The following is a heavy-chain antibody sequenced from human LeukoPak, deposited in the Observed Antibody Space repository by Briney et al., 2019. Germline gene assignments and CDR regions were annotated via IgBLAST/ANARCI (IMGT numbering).Heavy chain of an antibody. CDR1: GFTFSSYA. V-gene: IGHV3-23*01. Sequence: GGSLRLSCAASGFTFSSYAMSWVRQAPGKGLEWVSAISGSGGSTYYADSVKGRFTISRDNSKNTLYLQMNSLRAEDTAVYYCAKVLEDSSGYYLIPIFYWGQGTLVTVSS. D-gene: IGHD3-22*01. J-gene: IGHJ4*02. CDR3: AKVLEDSSGYYLIPIFY. CDR2: ISGSGGST.